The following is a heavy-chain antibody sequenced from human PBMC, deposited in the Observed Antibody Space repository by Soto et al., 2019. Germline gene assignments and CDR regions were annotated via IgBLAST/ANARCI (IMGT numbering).Heavy chain of an antibody. D-gene: IGHD5-18*01. J-gene: IGHJ4*02. CDR2: IYYSGST. CDR1: GGSISSGDYY. V-gene: IGHV4-30-4*01. CDR3: ARGTAMGTAFDY. Sequence: SETLSLTXTVSGGSISSGDYYWSWIRQPPGKGLEWIGYIYYSGSTYYNPSLKSRVTVSVDTSKSQFSLKLSSVTAADTAVYYCARGTAMGTAFDYWGQGTLVTVSS.